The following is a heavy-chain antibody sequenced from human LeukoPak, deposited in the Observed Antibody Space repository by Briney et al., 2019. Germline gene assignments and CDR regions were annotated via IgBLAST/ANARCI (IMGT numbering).Heavy chain of an antibody. D-gene: IGHD3-10*01. Sequence: PSETLSLTCTVSGDSISSGDYFWSWIRQPPGKGLEWLGYISYCGSTYSNPSVESRPIMSLDTSKNQFSLRLSSVTAADTAVYYCARGINVRGVIKWFDPWGQGTLVTVSS. CDR3: ARGINVRGVIKWFDP. J-gene: IGHJ5*02. CDR1: GDSISSGDYF. V-gene: IGHV4-30-4*01. CDR2: ISYCGST.